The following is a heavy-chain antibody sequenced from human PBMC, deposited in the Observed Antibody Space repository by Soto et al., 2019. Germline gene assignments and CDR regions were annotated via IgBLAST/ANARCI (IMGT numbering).Heavy chain of an antibody. D-gene: IGHD3-22*01. J-gene: IGHJ5*02. V-gene: IGHV5-51*01. CDR1: GYSFTSYW. CDR2: IYPGDSDT. CDR3: ARSSYYYDSSGYFRFDP. Sequence: GESLKISCKGSGYSFTSYWIGWVRQMPGKGLEWMGIIYPGDSDTRYSPYFQGQVTISADKSISTAYLQWNSLKASDTFMYYCARSSYYYDSSGYFRFDPWGQGTLVTVSS.